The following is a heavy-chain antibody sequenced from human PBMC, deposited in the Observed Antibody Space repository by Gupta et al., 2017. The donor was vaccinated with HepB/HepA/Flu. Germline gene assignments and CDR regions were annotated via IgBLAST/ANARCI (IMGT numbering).Heavy chain of an antibody. CDR2: IYPGDSDT. V-gene: IGHV5-51*01. CDR1: GYSFTSYW. CDR3: ARALTRAIFGVVIGMDV. Sequence: EVQLVQSGAEVKKPGESLKISCKGSGYSFTSYWIGWVRQMPGKGLEWMGIIYPGDSDTRYSPSFQGQVTISADKSISTAYLQWSSLKASDTAMYYCARALTRAIFGVVIGMDVWGQGTTVTVSS. D-gene: IGHD3-3*01. J-gene: IGHJ6*02.